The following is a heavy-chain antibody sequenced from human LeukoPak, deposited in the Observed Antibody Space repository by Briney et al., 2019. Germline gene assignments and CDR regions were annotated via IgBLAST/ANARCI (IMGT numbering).Heavy chain of an antibody. CDR1: RFTFSSYA. J-gene: IGHJ4*02. CDR3: VGFDY. Sequence: GGSLRLSCAASRFTFSSYAMSWVRQAPGKGLERVSSISGSSDRTFYADSEKGRFTISRDNSKNTLFLQMNTLRAEDTAVYYCVGFDYWGQGTLVTVSS. V-gene: IGHV3-23*01. CDR2: ISGSSDRT.